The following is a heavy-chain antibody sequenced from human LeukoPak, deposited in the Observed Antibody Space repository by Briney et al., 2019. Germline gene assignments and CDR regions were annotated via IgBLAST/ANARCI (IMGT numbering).Heavy chain of an antibody. V-gene: IGHV4-61*02. CDR2: IHASGTS. J-gene: IGHJ4*02. CDR1: GGSISSGSYH. CDR3: ARDGLYSYGYSYFDY. Sequence: PSQTLSLTCTVSGGSISSGSYHWSWLRPPAGKGLVWLGRIHASGTSNYNRSLKSRVTMSVDTSKKQFSLKLTSVTAADTAVYYCARDGLYSYGYSYFDYWRQGTLVTVSS. D-gene: IGHD5-18*01.